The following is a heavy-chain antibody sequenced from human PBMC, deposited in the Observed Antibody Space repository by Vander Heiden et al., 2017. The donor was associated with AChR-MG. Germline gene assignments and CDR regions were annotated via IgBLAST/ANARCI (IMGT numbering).Heavy chain of an antibody. Sequence: QVQLLESGGGVVQPGRSLRLSCAASGLTFSSYGMHWVRQAPGKGLEWVSVISYDGSNKYYADSVKGRFTISRDNSKNTLYLQMKRMRPEDTAVYYCAKGTSQWLVPDFDYWGQGTLLTVSS. CDR1: GLTFSSYG. J-gene: IGHJ4*02. CDR2: ISYDGSNK. V-gene: IGHV3-30*18. D-gene: IGHD6-19*01. CDR3: AKGTSQWLVPDFDY.